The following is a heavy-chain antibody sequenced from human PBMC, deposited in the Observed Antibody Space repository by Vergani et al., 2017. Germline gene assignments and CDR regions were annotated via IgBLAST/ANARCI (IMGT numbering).Heavy chain of an antibody. J-gene: IGHJ3*01. Sequence: QVQLEESGGGVVQPGRSLRLSCAGSGFTLSSHAMHWVRQAPGKGLEWVAFIWYDGSKEYYADSVKGLFTISRDNSKNTLYLQMNNLRAADTAVYYCAREYSSTSGRAFDFWGQGAKVTVSS. D-gene: IGHD2/OR15-2a*01. CDR2: IWYDGSKE. V-gene: IGHV3-33*01. CDR3: AREYSSTSGRAFDF. CDR1: GFTLSSHA.